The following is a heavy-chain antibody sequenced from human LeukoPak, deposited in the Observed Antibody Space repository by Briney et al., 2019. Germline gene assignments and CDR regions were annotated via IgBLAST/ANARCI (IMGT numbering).Heavy chain of an antibody. CDR1: GGSFSGYS. V-gene: IGHV4-34*01. CDR3: ARTGFLDYYDSSGYYSTGAFDY. J-gene: IGHJ4*02. CDR2: INHSGST. D-gene: IGHD3-22*01. Sequence: SETLSLTCAVSGGSFSGYSWNWIRQPPGKGLEWIGEINHSGSTNYNPSLKSRVTISVDTSKNQFSLKPSSVTAADTAVYYCARTGFLDYYDSSGYYSTGAFDYWGQGTLVTVSS.